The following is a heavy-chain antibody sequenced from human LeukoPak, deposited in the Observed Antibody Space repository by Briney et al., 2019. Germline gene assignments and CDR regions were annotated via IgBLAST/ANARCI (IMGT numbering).Heavy chain of an antibody. Sequence: PGGSLRLSCAASGFTFSSYSMNWVRQAPGKGLEWIGSIYYSGSTYYNPSLKSRVTISVDTSKNQFSLKLSSVTAADTAVYYCVRISRWGPYWGQGILVTVSS. CDR1: GFTFSSYS. V-gene: IGHV4-39*07. J-gene: IGHJ4*02. CDR3: VRISRWGPY. CDR2: IYYSGST. D-gene: IGHD3-16*01.